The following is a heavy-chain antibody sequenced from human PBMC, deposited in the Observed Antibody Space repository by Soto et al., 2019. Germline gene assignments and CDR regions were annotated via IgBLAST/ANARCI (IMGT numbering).Heavy chain of an antibody. CDR3: TGEVASGY. V-gene: IGHV3-30*03. J-gene: IGHJ4*02. D-gene: IGHD2-8*02. Sequence: QVQLVESGGGVVQPGRSLRLSCAVSGFTVSTYGMHLVRQAPGKGLEWVAVISRDGGTKYYADSVKSRFTISRDTSRNALFLEMNSLRGDDMAVYYCTGEVASGYWGQGTLVTVSS. CDR1: GFTVSTYG. CDR2: ISRDGGTK.